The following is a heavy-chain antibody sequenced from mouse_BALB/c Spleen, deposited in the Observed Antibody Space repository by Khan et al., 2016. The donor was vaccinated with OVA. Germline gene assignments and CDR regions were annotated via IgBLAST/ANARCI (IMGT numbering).Heavy chain of an antibody. CDR3: ARGGRRAMDY. CDR2: INTYTGEP. D-gene: IGHD3-3*01. CDR1: GYTFTNYG. J-gene: IGHJ4*01. V-gene: IGHV9-3-1*01. Sequence: QIQLVQSGPELKKPGETVKISCKASGYTFTNYGVNWVKQAPGKGLKWMGWINTYTGEPTYADDFKGRVAFSLETSASTAYLQINNLKNEDSATYFCARGGRRAMDYWGQGTSVTVSS.